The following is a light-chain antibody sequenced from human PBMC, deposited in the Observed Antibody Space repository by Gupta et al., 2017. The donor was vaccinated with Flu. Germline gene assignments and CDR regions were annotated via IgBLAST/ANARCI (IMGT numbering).Light chain of an antibody. Sequence: EIVLTQSPATLSLSPGERATLSCRASQSVTSNYLAWYQQKSGQAPRLIIYDASNRATGIPDRVSGSGSGTDLTFNIRRLEPEDFAVYYCQHFGGSPRYSFGQGTRLEI. CDR3: QHFGGSPRYS. CDR2: DAS. CDR1: QSVTSNY. V-gene: IGKV3-20*01. J-gene: IGKJ2*03.